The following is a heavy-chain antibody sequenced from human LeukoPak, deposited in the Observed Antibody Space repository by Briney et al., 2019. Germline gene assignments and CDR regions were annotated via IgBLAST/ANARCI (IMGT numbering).Heavy chain of an antibody. D-gene: IGHD4-17*01. V-gene: IGHV3-21*01. CDR3: ARDRTTVTRGVYYYYYYGMDV. J-gene: IGHJ6*02. CDR1: GFTFSSYS. Sequence: PGGSLRLSCVASGFTFSSYSMNWVRQAPGKGLEWVSSISSSSSYIYYADSVKGRFTISRDNAKNSLYLQMNSLRVEDTAVYYCARDRTTVTRGVYYYYYYGMDVWGQGTTVTVSS. CDR2: ISSSSSYI.